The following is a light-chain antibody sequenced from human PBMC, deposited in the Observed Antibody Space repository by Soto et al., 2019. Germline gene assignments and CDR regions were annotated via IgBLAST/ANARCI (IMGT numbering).Light chain of an antibody. J-gene: IGKJ1*01. V-gene: IGKV3-20*01. Sequence: EIVLTQSPGTLSLSPGERATLSCRASQSVSSSYLAWYQQKPGQAPRLLIYGASSRATGIPDRFSGSGSGTDFTLTISRLEPEDFAVYYCQQYGSSPEAWTFGQGTKVAIK. CDR3: QQYGSSPEAWT. CDR1: QSVSSSY. CDR2: GAS.